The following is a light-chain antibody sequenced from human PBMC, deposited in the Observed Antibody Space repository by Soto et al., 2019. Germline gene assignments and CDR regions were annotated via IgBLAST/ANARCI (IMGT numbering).Light chain of an antibody. Sequence: QSVLTQPASVSGSPGQSITISCTGTNSDVGSYNLVSWYQQHPDKAPKLMIYEATKRPSGVSNRFSASKSGNTASLTVSGLQAEDEADYYCCSYAGTSSHVVFGGGTKLTVL. V-gene: IGLV2-23*01. J-gene: IGLJ2*01. CDR2: EAT. CDR3: CSYAGTSSHVV. CDR1: NSDVGSYNL.